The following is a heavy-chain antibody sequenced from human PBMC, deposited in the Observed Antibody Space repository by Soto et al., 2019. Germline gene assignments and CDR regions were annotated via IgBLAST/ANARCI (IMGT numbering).Heavy chain of an antibody. J-gene: IGHJ4*02. Sequence: PGGSLRLSCAASGFTFSSYGMHWVRQAPGKGLEWVSTISGSGSTHIYYADSVKGRFTISRDNAKNSLFLQMNSLRAEDTAVYFCARDYCTTTSCSPGIYWGQGTLVTVS. CDR3: ARDYCTTTSCSPGIY. CDR1: GFTFSSYG. D-gene: IGHD2-2*01. V-gene: IGHV3-21*01. CDR2: ISGSGSTHI.